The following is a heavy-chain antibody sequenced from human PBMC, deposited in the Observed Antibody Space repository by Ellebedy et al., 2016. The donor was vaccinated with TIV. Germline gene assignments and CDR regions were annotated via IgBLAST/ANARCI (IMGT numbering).Heavy chain of an antibody. V-gene: IGHV3-73*01. Sequence: GESLKISXAASGFNFSASALHWVRQASGKGLEWVGRIRSKANDYATIFGASVKGRFTFPRDDSKNTAYLQMNSLKTEDTAVYYCAATANHGYMDVWGKGATVTVSS. CDR1: GFNFSASA. CDR2: IRSKANDYAT. J-gene: IGHJ6*03. CDR3: AATANHGYMDV.